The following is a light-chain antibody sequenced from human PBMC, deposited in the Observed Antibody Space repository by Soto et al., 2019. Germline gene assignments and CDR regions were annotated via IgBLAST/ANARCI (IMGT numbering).Light chain of an antibody. J-gene: IGKJ1*01. Sequence: EIVMTQSPATLSVSPGERATLSCRATQSVNTNLAWYQQRPGQAPRLLIYGASTRATGIPARFSGSGSGTGFTLTISSLQSEDFAVYYCQQSNNWPRTFGQGTKVEIK. V-gene: IGKV3-15*01. CDR2: GAS. CDR3: QQSNNWPRT. CDR1: QSVNTN.